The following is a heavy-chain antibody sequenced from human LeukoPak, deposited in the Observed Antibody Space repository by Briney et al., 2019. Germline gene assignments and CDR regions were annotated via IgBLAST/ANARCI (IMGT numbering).Heavy chain of an antibody. V-gene: IGHV3-66*01. D-gene: IGHD1-26*01. CDR3: ARIYSGSYYFRYYYYYMDV. CDR1: GFTVSSNY. Sequence: GGSLRLSCAASGFTVSSNYMSWVRQAPGKGLEWVSVIYSGGSTYYADSVKGRFTISRDNSKNTLYLQMNSLSAEDTAVYYCARIYSGSYYFRYYYYYMDVWGKGTTVTISS. J-gene: IGHJ6*03. CDR2: IYSGGST.